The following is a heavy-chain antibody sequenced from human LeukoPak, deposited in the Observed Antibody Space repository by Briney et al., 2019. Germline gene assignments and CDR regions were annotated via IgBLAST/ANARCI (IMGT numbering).Heavy chain of an antibody. J-gene: IGHJ4*02. CDR2: IYYSGST. Sequence: TLYVTCTVSGGSISSGGYYWSWIRQHPGKGLEWIGYIYYSGSTYYNPSLQSRVTISVDTSKNQFSLKLSSVTAADTAVYYCAREEYSGYVEAWGQGTLVADPS. V-gene: IGHV4-31*03. CDR3: AREEYSGYVEA. D-gene: IGHD5-12*01. CDR1: GGSISSGGYY.